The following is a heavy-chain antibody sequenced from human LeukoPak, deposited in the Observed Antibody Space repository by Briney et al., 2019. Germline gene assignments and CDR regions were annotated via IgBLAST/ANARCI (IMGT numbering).Heavy chain of an antibody. CDR3: ARDPSSSSLLVFDD. Sequence: PGGSLRLSCAASEFTFSSYSMNWVRQAPGKGLEWVSSISSSSSYIYYTGSVKGRFTISRDNAKNSLYLQMNSLRAEDTAVYYCARDPSSSSLLVFDDWGQGTLVTVSS. CDR1: EFTFSSYS. V-gene: IGHV3-21*01. D-gene: IGHD6-6*01. J-gene: IGHJ4*02. CDR2: ISSSSSYI.